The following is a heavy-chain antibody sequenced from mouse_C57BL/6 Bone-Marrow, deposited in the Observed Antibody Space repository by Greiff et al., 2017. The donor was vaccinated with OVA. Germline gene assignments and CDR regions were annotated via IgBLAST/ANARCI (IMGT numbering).Heavy chain of an antibody. CDR2: INPSTGGT. Sequence: DVKLQESGPELVKPGASVKISCKASGYSFTGYYMNWVKQSPEKSLEWIGEINPSTGGTTYNQKFKAKATLTVDKSSSTAYMQLKSLTSEDSAVYYCARHYGNPYAMDYWGQGTSVTVSS. J-gene: IGHJ4*01. D-gene: IGHD2-1*01. V-gene: IGHV1-42*01. CDR3: ARHYGNPYAMDY. CDR1: GYSFTGYY.